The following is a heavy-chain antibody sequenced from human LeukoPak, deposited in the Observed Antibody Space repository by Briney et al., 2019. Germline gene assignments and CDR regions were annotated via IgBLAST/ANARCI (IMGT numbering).Heavy chain of an antibody. CDR1: GFTFSNYG. V-gene: IGHV3-30*18. J-gene: IGHJ4*02. CDR3: TQDVSNGYRSVNFDY. D-gene: IGHD6-19*01. Sequence: PGGSLRLSCVASGFTFSNYGMHWVRQAPGKGLEWVAVISYDETNKYYTESVKGRFTISRDQSKNMLYLQMNSLRVEDTAVYYCTQDVSNGYRSVNFDYWGQGTLVTVSS. CDR2: ISYDETNK.